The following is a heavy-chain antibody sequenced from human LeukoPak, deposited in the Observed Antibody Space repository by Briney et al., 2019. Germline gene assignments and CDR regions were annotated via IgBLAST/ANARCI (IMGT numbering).Heavy chain of an antibody. D-gene: IGHD3-10*01. CDR3: AKGHQVTSFDY. J-gene: IGHJ4*02. V-gene: IGHV3-9*01. CDR2: ISWNSGSI. CDR1: GFTFDDYA. Sequence: GGSLRLSCAASGFTFDDYAMHWVRQAPGKGLEWVSGISWNSGSIGYADSVKGRFTISRDNAKNSLYLQMNSLRAEDTALYYCAKGHQVTSFDYWGQGTLVTVSS.